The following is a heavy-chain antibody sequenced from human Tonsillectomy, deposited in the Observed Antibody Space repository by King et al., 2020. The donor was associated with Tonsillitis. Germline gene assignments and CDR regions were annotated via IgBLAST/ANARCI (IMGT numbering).Heavy chain of an antibody. CDR1: GGTFSSYA. CDR3: ARDRDVVVPGAMRFDP. V-gene: IGHV1-69*04. J-gene: IGHJ5*02. D-gene: IGHD2-2*01. Sequence: QLVQSGAEVKKPGSSVKVSCKVSGGTFSSYAISWVRQAPGQGLEWMGRIVPILGITNYAQKFQGRFTISADKSTSTAYMELNSLTSEDTAVYYSARDRDVVVPGAMRFDPWGQGTLVTVSS. CDR2: IVPILGIT.